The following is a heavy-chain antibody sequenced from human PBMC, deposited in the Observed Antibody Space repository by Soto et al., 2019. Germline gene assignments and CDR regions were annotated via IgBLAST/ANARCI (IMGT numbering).Heavy chain of an antibody. CDR2: ISGSGGST. J-gene: IGHJ5*02. D-gene: IGHD6-19*01. Sequence: PGGSLRLSCAASGFTFSSYAMSWVRQAPGKGLEWVSAISGSGGSTYYADSVKGRFTISGDNSKSTLYLQMNSLRAEDTAVYYCAKIGPTIAVAGKWFDPWGQGTLVTVSS. V-gene: IGHV3-23*01. CDR3: AKIGPTIAVAGKWFDP. CDR1: GFTFSSYA.